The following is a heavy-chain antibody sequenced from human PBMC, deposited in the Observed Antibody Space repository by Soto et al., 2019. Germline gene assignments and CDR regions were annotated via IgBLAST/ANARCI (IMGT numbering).Heavy chain of an antibody. CDR1: GVSISSSSYY. D-gene: IGHD3-10*01. J-gene: IGHJ4*01. CDR2: IYYSGTP. Sequence: PSETLSPTCTVVGVSISSSSYYWGGIRQPPGKGLEFIGSIYYSGTPYYNSFFYSRVTISVDSYKFQFSLMLSFVTAVATAVYYCARQVRCWECVDYWGDGTPVA. V-gene: IGHV4-39*01. CDR3: ARQVRCWECVDY.